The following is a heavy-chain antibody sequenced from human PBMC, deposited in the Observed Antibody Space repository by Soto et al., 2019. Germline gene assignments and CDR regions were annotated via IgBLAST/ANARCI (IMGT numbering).Heavy chain of an antibody. D-gene: IGHD1-26*01. V-gene: IGHV3-48*02. Sequence: EVQLVESGGGLVQPGGSRRLSFAAPGFTFRSYSMNWVGQAPGKGLGWVSYISSSSSTIYYADSLKGRFTISRDNAKNSLYLQMNSLRDEDTAVYYCARDWDSGSYRDFDYWGQGTLVTVSS. J-gene: IGHJ4*02. CDR2: ISSSSSTI. CDR1: GFTFRSYS. CDR3: ARDWDSGSYRDFDY.